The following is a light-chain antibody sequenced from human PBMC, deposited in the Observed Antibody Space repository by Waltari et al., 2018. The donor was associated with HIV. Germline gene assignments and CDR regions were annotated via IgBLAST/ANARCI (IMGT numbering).Light chain of an antibody. J-gene: IGLJ2*01. V-gene: IGLV2-8*01. CDR1: SRDVGGYNY. CDR2: EVS. CDR3: SSYAGSINVL. Sequence: QSALTQPPSASGSPGQSVTISCPGTSRDVGGYNYVSWYQQHPGKAPKLLIAEVSKRPSGVPDRFSGSKSGNTASLTVSGPQAEDEADYYCSSYAGSINVLFGGGTKLAVL.